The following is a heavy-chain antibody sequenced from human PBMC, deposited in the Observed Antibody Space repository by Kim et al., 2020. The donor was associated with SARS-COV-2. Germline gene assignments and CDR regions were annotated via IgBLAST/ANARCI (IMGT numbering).Heavy chain of an antibody. D-gene: IGHD2-15*01. CDR2: INHSGST. J-gene: IGHJ6*02. Sequence: SETLSLTCAVYGGSFSGYYWSWIRQPPGKGLEWIGEINHSGSTNYNPSLKSRVTISVDTSKNQFSLKLSSVTAADTAVYYCARVRSGGLYYYYYYGMDVWGQGTTVTASS. CDR3: ARVRSGGLYYYYYYGMDV. CDR1: GGSFSGYY. V-gene: IGHV4-34*01.